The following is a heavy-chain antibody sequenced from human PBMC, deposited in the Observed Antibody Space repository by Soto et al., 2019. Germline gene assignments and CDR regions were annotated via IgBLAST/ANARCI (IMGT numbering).Heavy chain of an antibody. J-gene: IGHJ4*02. Sequence: QVQLVQSGAEVKKPGALVKVSCKTSGYTFAAYYIHWIRQAPGQGLEWMGWINPTSGGTVYAQNFQDRVTMTRDTSISTAYMELRRLNSDDTAVYYCARDPDYGDYWGYVFDSWGQGTPVTVSS. CDR3: ARDPDYGDYWGYVFDS. CDR2: INPTSGGT. D-gene: IGHD4-17*01. V-gene: IGHV1-2*02. CDR1: GYTFAAYY.